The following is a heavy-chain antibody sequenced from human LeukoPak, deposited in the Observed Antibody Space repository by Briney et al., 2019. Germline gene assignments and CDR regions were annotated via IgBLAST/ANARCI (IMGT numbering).Heavy chain of an antibody. D-gene: IGHD5-18*01. CDR1: GFTFSSDS. V-gene: IGHV3-21*01. J-gene: IGHJ4*02. CDR2: ISSSSSYI. CDR3: ARVDTAMVNAGKGFDY. Sequence: GGSLRLSCAASGFTFSSDSMNWVRQAPGKGLEWVSSISSSSSYIYYADSVKGRFTISRDNAKNSLYLQMNSLRAEDTAVYYCARVDTAMVNAGKGFDYWGQGTLVTVSS.